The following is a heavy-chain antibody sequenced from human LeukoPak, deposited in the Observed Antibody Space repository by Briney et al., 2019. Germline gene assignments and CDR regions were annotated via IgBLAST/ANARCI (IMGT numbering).Heavy chain of an antibody. V-gene: IGHV3-23*01. CDR3: AKDLTELGYDILTGPNWFDP. Sequence: GGSLRLSCAASGFTFSSYAMSWVRQAPGKGLEWVSAISGSGGSTYYADSVKGRFTISRDNSKNTLYLQMNSLRAEDTAVYYCAKDLTELGYDILTGPNWFDPWGQGTLVTVSS. D-gene: IGHD3-9*01. CDR1: GFTFSSYA. J-gene: IGHJ5*02. CDR2: ISGSGGST.